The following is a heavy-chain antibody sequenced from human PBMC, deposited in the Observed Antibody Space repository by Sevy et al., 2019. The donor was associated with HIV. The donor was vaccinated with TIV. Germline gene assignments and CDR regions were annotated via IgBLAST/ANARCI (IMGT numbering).Heavy chain of an antibody. J-gene: IGHJ6*02. V-gene: IGHV6-1*01. D-gene: IGHD1-7*01. CDR1: GDSVSSSSAA. CDR2: TYYRSKWYS. Sequence: QSQTLSLTCAISGDSVSSSSAAWNWFRQSPSRGLEWLGRTYYRSKWYSDYEVSVKGRVTINPDTSKNQFSLHLESVTPEDTAVYFCARGDELNSYYYGMDVWGQRTTVTVSS. CDR3: ARGDELNSYYYGMDV.